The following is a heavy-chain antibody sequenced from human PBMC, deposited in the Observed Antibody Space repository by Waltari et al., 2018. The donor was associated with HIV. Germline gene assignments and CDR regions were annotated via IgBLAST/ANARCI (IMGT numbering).Heavy chain of an antibody. D-gene: IGHD2-15*01. V-gene: IGHV3-9*01. Sequence: DVQLVESGGGLVQPGRSLRLSFAASGFTFDDYAMHWVRQVPGKGLEWVSGITWNSGRTGYADSVKGRFIISRDNAKNSLYLQMNSLRVEDTALYYCAKSDIDYGMDVWGQGTTVTVSS. CDR2: ITWNSGRT. CDR3: AKSDIDYGMDV. CDR1: GFTFDDYA. J-gene: IGHJ6*02.